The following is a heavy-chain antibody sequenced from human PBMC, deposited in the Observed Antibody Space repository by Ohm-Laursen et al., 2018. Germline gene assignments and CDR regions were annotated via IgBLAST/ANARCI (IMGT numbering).Heavy chain of an antibody. CDR1: GGSFSGYY. CDR3: ARDRVNWGSFDY. CDR2: IYYSGST. J-gene: IGHJ4*02. D-gene: IGHD7-27*01. V-gene: IGHV4-31*11. Sequence: TLSLTCAVYGGSFSGYYWSWIRQHPGKGLEWIGYIYYSGSTYYNPSLKSRVTISVDTSKNQFSLKLSSVTAADTAVYYCARDRVNWGSFDYWGQGTLVTVSS.